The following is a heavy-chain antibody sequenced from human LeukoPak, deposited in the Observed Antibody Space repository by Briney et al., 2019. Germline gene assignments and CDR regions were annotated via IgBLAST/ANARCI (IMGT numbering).Heavy chain of an antibody. D-gene: IGHD2-2*01. Sequence: PGGSLRLSCAASGFTFSSYSMNWVRQAPGKGLEWVSSISSSSSYIYYADSVKGRFTISRDNAKNSLYLQMNSLRAEDTAVYYCARDEGGRYCSSTSCSDFDYWGQGTLVTVSS. CDR3: ARDEGGRYCSSTSCSDFDY. V-gene: IGHV3-21*01. CDR2: ISSSSSYI. CDR1: GFTFSSYS. J-gene: IGHJ4*02.